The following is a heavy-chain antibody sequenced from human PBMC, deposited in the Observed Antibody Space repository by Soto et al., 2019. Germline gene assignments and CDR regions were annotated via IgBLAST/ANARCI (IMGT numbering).Heavy chain of an antibody. Sequence: SETLSLTCAVYGGSFSGYYWSWIRQPPGKGLEWIGEINHSGSANYNPSLKSRVTMSVDTSKNQFSLKLSSVTAADTAVYYCASIKWLPSVLPADYWGQGTLVTVSS. V-gene: IGHV4-34*01. CDR1: GGSFSGYY. CDR2: INHSGSA. CDR3: ASIKWLPSVLPADY. D-gene: IGHD5-12*01. J-gene: IGHJ4*02.